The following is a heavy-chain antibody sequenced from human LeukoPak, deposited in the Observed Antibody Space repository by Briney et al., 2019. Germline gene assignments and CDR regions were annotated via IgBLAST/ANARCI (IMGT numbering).Heavy chain of an antibody. D-gene: IGHD3-22*01. Sequence: SETLSLTCTVSGGSISSYYWSWIRQPPGKGLEWIGYIYYSGSTNYNPSLKGRVTISVDTSKNQFSLKLSSVTAADTAVYYCARAYYDSSGYYESGYFDYWGQGTLVTVSS. V-gene: IGHV4-59*01. J-gene: IGHJ4*02. CDR1: GGSISSYY. CDR2: IYYSGST. CDR3: ARAYYDSSGYYESGYFDY.